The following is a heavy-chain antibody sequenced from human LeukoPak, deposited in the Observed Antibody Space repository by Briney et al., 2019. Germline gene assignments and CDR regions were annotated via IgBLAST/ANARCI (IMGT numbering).Heavy chain of an antibody. CDR1: GFVFSDYE. V-gene: IGHV3-48*03. J-gene: IGHJ6*03. D-gene: IGHD6-6*01. CDR3: ARVEGYSSSDYMDV. Sequence: GGSLRLSCEASGFVFSDYEMNWIRQAPGEGLEYISYISGSGNTIYYADSVRGRFTSSRDNAKNSLYLQMNSLRVGDTATYYCARVEGYSSSDYMDVWGKGITVTVSS. CDR2: ISGSGNTI.